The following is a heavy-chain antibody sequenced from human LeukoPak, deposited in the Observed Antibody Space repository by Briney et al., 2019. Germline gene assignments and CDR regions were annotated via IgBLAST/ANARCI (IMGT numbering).Heavy chain of an antibody. CDR1: GFTFSSYW. J-gene: IGHJ4*02. D-gene: IGHD6-13*01. CDR3: ARSLPYGTTWYGRSDF. V-gene: IGHV3-7*03. CDR2: IRQDGDTK. Sequence: GGSLRLSCVGSGFTFSSYWMNWVRQAPGKGLEWVANIRQDGDTKYYVDSVKGRFTISRDNAMNSLYLQMNSLRAEDTAIYYCARSLPYGTTWYGRSDFWGQGTLVTVSS.